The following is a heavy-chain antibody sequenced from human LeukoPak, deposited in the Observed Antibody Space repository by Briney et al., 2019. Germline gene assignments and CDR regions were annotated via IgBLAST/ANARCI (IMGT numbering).Heavy chain of an antibody. CDR1: GFTFSSYW. V-gene: IGHV3-7*03. CDR2: IKQGGSEK. D-gene: IGHD3-16*01. CDR3: AKDDNYIRFLS. J-gene: IGHJ5*02. Sequence: GGSLRLSCAASGFTFSSYWMSWVRQAPGKGLEWVANIKQGGSEKYYVDSVKGRFTISRDNSKNTLYLQMNSLRAEDTAVYYCAKDDNYIRFLSWGQGTLVTVSS.